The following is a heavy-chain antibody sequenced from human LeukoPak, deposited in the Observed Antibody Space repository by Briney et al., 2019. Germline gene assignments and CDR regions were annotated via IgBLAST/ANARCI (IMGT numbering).Heavy chain of an antibody. CDR2: ISYDGSNK. V-gene: IGHV3-30*03. J-gene: IGHJ3*02. CDR1: GFTFSSYG. CDR3: ARATGDGRHAFDI. D-gene: IGHD1-14*01. Sequence: GGSLRLSCAASGFTFSSYGMHWVRQAPGKGLEWVAVISYDGSNKYYADSVKGRFTISRDNANNSLYLQMNSLRAEDTAVYYCARATGDGRHAFDIWGQGTIVTVSS.